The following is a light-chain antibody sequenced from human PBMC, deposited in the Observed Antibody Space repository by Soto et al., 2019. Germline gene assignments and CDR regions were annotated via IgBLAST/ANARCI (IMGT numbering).Light chain of an antibody. CDR2: DVS. CDR1: RSDVGGYKY. J-gene: IGLJ2*01. V-gene: IGLV2-11*01. Sequence: QSALTQPRSVSGSPGQSVAISCTGSRSDVGGYKYVSWYQQFPSKAPKLIIYDVSRRPSGVPDRFSGSKSGNTASLTISGLQAEDEGDYYCCSYGGGRTPLGFGGGTKVTVL. CDR3: CSYGGGRTPLG.